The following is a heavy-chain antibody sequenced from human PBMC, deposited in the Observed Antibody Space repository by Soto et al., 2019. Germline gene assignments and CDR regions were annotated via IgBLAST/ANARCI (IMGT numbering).Heavy chain of an antibody. D-gene: IGHD3-22*01. Sequence: SETLSLTCAFSVGSISSGGYSCSWIRQPPWKGLECIGYISHSGSTYYNPSLKSRVTISLDRSRNQFSLKLSSVTAADTAVYYCARAGWYYDRSGYQRAYYFEYWGQGTLVSLSS. CDR2: ISHSGST. V-gene: IGHV4-30-2*01. CDR3: ARAGWYYDRSGYQRAYYFEY. J-gene: IGHJ4*02. CDR1: VGSISSGGYS.